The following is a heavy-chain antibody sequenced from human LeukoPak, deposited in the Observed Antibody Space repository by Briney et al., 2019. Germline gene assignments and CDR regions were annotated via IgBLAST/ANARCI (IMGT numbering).Heavy chain of an antibody. V-gene: IGHV3-48*03. CDR3: ARERDDYYFDY. J-gene: IGHJ4*02. CDR2: ISRSGTII. D-gene: IGHD3-3*01. Sequence: GGSLRLSCAASGFTFSGYEMNWVRQAPGKGLEWGSYISRSGTIISYADSVKGRFTISRDNAKNSLYLQMNSLRAEDRAVYYCARERDDYYFDYWGQGTLVTVSS. CDR1: GFTFSGYE.